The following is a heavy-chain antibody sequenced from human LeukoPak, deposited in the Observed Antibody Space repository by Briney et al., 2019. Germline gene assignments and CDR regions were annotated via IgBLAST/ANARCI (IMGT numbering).Heavy chain of an antibody. J-gene: IGHJ5*02. V-gene: IGHV3-23*01. Sequence: PGGSLRLSCAASGFTFSFYTMSWVRQAPGKGLEWVSGLRGSGGSTYYSDSVKGRFTISRDNSKNTLYLQIDFLTAEDTAVYYCARDSKTYSGYDEGWFDPWGQGTLVTVSS. CDR3: ARDSKTYSGYDEGWFDP. CDR1: GFTFSFYT. D-gene: IGHD5-12*01. CDR2: LRGSGGST.